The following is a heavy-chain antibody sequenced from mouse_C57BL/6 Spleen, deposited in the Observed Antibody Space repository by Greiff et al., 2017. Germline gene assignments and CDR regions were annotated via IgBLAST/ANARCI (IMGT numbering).Heavy chain of an antibody. CDR1: GYTFTSYW. CDR2: IYPGSGST. J-gene: IGHJ2*01. V-gene: IGHV1-55*01. CDR3: ARHYGSSYNFDY. D-gene: IGHD1-1*01. Sequence: QVQLQQPGAELVKPGASVKMSCKASGYTFTSYWITWVKQRPGQGLEWIGDIYPGSGSTNYNEKFKSKATLTVDTSSSTAYMQLSSLTSEDSAVYYCARHYGSSYNFDYWGQGTTLTVSS.